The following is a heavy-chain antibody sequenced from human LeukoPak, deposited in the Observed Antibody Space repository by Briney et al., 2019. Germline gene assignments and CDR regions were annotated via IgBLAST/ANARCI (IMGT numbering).Heavy chain of an antibody. Sequence: PSETLSLTCTVSGGSVSSGGYHWSWIRQPPGKGLDWIGYVYDSGSGKYKPSLNSRVTVSIDTSKNQFSLKLNSVTAADTAVYYCARLRSGGYFEYWGQGTLVTVSS. V-gene: IGHV4-61*08. CDR3: ARLRSGGYFEY. CDR2: VYDSGSG. D-gene: IGHD4-17*01. J-gene: IGHJ4*02. CDR1: GGSVSSGGYH.